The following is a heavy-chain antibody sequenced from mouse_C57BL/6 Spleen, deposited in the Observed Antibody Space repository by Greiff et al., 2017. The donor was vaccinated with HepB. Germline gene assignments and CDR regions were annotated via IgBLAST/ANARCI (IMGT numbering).Heavy chain of an antibody. D-gene: IGHD2-3*01. CDR2: IDPSDSYT. CDR3: ARSIYDVAMDY. CDR1: GYTFTSYW. J-gene: IGHJ4*01. V-gene: IGHV1-69*01. Sequence: QVQLQQSGAELVMPGASVKLSCKASGYTFTSYWMHWVKQRPGQGLEWIGEIDPSDSYTNYNQKFKGKSTLTVDKSSSTAYMQLSSLTSEDSAVYYCARSIYDVAMDYWGQGTSVTVSS.